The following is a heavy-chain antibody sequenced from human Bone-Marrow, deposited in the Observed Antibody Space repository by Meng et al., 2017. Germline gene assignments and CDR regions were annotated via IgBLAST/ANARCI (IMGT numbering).Heavy chain of an antibody. Sequence: GGSLRLSCAASGFTFSSYEMNWVRQAPGKGLEWVSYISSSGSTIYYADSVKGRFTISRDNAKNSPYLQMNSLRAEDTAVYYCAREGFEAAAGTENWFDPWGQGTLVTVSS. V-gene: IGHV3-48*03. D-gene: IGHD6-13*01. CDR2: ISSSGSTI. CDR3: AREGFEAAAGTENWFDP. CDR1: GFTFSSYE. J-gene: IGHJ5*02.